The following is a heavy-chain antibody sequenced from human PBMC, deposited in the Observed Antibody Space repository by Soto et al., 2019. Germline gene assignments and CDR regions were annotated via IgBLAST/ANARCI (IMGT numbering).Heavy chain of an antibody. CDR1: GFSFDDYA. CDR3: AKSTGGTANGMGV. V-gene: IGHV3-9*01. Sequence: EVQVVESGGGLVQPGRSLRLSCAASGFSFDDYAMHWVRQAPGKDLEWVSGISWNSGTIGYADSVKGRFTISRDNAKNSLYLQMNSLRAEDTALYYCAKSTGGTANGMGVWGQGTTVTVSS. CDR2: ISWNSGTI. D-gene: IGHD2-8*02. J-gene: IGHJ6*02.